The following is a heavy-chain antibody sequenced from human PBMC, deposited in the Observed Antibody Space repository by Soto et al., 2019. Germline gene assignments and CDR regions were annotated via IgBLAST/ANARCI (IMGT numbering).Heavy chain of an antibody. CDR1: GYTFTSYA. Sequence: ASVKVSCKASGYTFTSYAMHWVRQAPGQRLEWMGWINPSGGSINYAQKFQGRVTMTRDTSTSTVYMELSSLRSEDTAVYYCARDRGRGGSYYIYFYGMDVWGQGTTVTVSS. D-gene: IGHD1-26*01. CDR3: ARDRGRGGSYYIYFYGMDV. CDR2: INPSGGSI. J-gene: IGHJ6*02. V-gene: IGHV1-46*01.